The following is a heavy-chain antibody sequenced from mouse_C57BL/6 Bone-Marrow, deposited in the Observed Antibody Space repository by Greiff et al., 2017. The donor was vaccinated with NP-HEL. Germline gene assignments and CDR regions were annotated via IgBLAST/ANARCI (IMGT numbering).Heavy chain of an antibody. V-gene: IGHV2-5*01. D-gene: IGHD1-1*01. CDR1: GFSFTSYG. J-gene: IGHJ2*01. CDR3: AKDYYGFLFDY. CDR2: IWRGGST. Sequence: QVQLKESGPGLVQPSQCLSITCTVSGFSFTSYGVHWVRQSPGKGLEWLGVIWRGGSTDYNAEFMSRLSITKDNSKSQVFFKMNSLQSADTAIYYCAKDYYGFLFDYWGHSPTLTFAS.